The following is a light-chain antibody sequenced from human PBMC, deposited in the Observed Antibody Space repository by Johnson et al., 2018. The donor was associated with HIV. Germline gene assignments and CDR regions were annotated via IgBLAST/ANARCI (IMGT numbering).Light chain of an antibody. V-gene: IGLV1-51*02. J-gene: IGLJ1*01. CDR3: GKWDNSLKAEV. Sequence: QSVLTQPPSVSAAPGQKVTISCSGSSSNIGNNYVSWYQQLPGTAPKLLIYENNKRPSGIPDRFSGSKSGTSATLGITGLQTGDEADYYCGKWDNSLKAEVFGTGTKVTVL. CDR2: ENN. CDR1: SSNIGNNY.